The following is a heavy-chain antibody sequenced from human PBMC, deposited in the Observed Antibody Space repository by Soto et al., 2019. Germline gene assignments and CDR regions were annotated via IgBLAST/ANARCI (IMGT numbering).Heavy chain of an antibody. D-gene: IGHD2-2*01. CDR1: GGSISSGGYS. Sequence: PFLTCAVSGGSISSGGYSWSWIRQPPGKGLEWIGYIYHSGSTYYNPSLKGRVTISVDRSKNQFSLKLSSVTAADTAVYYCARVPDRWGQGTLVTVSS. CDR2: IYHSGST. V-gene: IGHV4-30-2*01. CDR3: ARVPDR. J-gene: IGHJ5*02.